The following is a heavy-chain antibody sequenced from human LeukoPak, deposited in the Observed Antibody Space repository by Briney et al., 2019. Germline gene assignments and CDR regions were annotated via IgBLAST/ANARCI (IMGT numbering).Heavy chain of an antibody. CDR2: IYYSGST. J-gene: IGHJ6*03. CDR1: GGSISSYY. D-gene: IGHD2-2*02. V-gene: IGHV4-59*01. Sequence: PSETLSLTCTVSGGSISSYYWSWIRQPPGKGLEWIGYIYYSGSTNYNTSLKSRVTISVDTSKNQFSLKLSSVTAADTAVYYCARVGYCSSTSWYTGYYYMDVWGKGTTVTVSS. CDR3: ARVGYCSSTSWYTGYYYMDV.